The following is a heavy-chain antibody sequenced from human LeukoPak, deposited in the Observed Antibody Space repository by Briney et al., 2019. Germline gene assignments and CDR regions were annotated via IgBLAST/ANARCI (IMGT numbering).Heavy chain of an antibody. J-gene: IGHJ4*02. Sequence: PGRSLRLSCAASGFTFSSYAMHWVRQAPGKGLEWVAVISYDGSNKYYADSVKGRFTISRDNSKNTLYLQMNSLRAEDTAVYYCASGSRDGYNYRFDYWGQGTLVTVSS. CDR2: ISYDGSNK. CDR1: GFTFSSYA. D-gene: IGHD5-24*01. V-gene: IGHV3-30-3*01. CDR3: ASGSRDGYNYRFDY.